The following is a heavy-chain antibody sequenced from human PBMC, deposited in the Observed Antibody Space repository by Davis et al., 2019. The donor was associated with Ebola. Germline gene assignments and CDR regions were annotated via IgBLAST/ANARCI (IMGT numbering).Heavy chain of an antibody. D-gene: IGHD1-26*01. Sequence: GGSLRLSCAASGFTVSSNYMSWVRQAPGKGLEWVSSISSSSSYIYYADSVKGRFTISRDNAKNSLYLQMNSLRAEDTAVYYCARDLVGATHQEYFQHWGQGTLVTVSS. V-gene: IGHV3-21*01. J-gene: IGHJ1*01. CDR3: ARDLVGATHQEYFQH. CDR1: GFTVSSNY. CDR2: ISSSSSYI.